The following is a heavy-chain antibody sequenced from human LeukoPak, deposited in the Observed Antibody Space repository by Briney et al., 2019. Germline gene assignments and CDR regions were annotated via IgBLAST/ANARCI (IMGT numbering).Heavy chain of an antibody. CDR2: IYYSGST. CDR3: ARSYYDSSGYYYPTHNDY. J-gene: IGHJ4*02. CDR1: GGSISSSSYY. D-gene: IGHD3-22*01. V-gene: IGHV4-39*01. Sequence: SETLSLTCTVSGGSISSSSYYWGWIRRPPGKGLEWIGSIYYSGSTYYNPSLKSRVTISVDTSKNQFSLKPSSVTAADTAVYYCARSYYDSSGYYYPTHNDYWGQGTLVTVSS.